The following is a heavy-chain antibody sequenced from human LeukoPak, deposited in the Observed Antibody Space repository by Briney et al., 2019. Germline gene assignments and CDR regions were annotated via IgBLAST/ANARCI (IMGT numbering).Heavy chain of an antibody. CDR2: ISGSGGNT. V-gene: IGHV3-23*01. CDR1: GFTFSSYG. J-gene: IGHJ6*02. D-gene: IGHD3-10*01. CDR3: ARDQVVQGAPDYGMDV. Sequence: GGSLRLSCAASGFTFSSYGMSWVRQAPGKGLEWVSVISGSGGNTYYADSVKGRFTISRDNSKNTLYLQMNSLRAEDTAVYYCARDQVVQGAPDYGMDVWGQGTTVTVSS.